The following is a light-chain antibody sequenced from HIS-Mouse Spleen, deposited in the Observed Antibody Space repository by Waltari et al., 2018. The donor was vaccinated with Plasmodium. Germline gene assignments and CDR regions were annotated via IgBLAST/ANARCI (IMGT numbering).Light chain of an antibody. CDR2: EGS. CDR3: CSYAGSSTWV. J-gene: IGLJ3*02. Sequence: QSALTQPASVSGSPGQSITISCTGTSSDVGSYNLVSWYQQHPGKDPKLMIYEGSKRPSVVSNRVSGSKSGNTASLTIAGLQAEDEADYYCCSYAGSSTWVFGGGTKLTVL. CDR1: SSDVGSYNL. V-gene: IGLV2-23*01.